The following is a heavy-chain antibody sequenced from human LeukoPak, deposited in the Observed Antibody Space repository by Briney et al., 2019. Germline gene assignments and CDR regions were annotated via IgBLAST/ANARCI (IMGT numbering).Heavy chain of an antibody. D-gene: IGHD5-12*01. Sequence: PGGSLRLSCAASGFTVGSNYMSWVRQAPGKGPEWISVIYGGNNTYYADSVKGRFTISRDDSNNTLFLQMNCLRAEDTAVYYCARDSPTRYSGHDQFKYWGQGTLVTVSS. V-gene: IGHV3-53*01. CDR2: IYGGNNT. J-gene: IGHJ4*02. CDR1: GFTVGSNY. CDR3: ARDSPTRYSGHDQFKY.